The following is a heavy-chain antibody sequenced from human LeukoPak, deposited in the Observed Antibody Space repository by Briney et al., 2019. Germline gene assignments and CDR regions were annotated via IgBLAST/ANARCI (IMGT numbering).Heavy chain of an antibody. CDR1: GFTFSSCV. D-gene: IGHD6-19*01. V-gene: IGHV3-33*01. CDR2: IWYDGSDK. J-gene: IGHJ4*02. CDR3: ARDSSTGWTLDY. Sequence: GRSLRLSCAASGFTFSSCVMTWVRQAPGKGLEWVAVIWYDGSDKYCADSVKGRFTISRDNSKNTLYLQMNSLRAEDTAVYYCARDSSTGWTLDYWGQGTLVTVSS.